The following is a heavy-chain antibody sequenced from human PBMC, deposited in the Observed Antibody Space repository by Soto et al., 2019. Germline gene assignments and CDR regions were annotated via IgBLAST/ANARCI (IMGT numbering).Heavy chain of an antibody. Sequence: PSETLSLTCAVSGGSISSSNWWSWVRQPPGKGLEWIGEIYHSGSTNYNPSLKSRVTISVDKSKNQFSLKLSSVTAADTAVYYCARIPLQWWGEYDNWFDPWGQGTLVTVSS. D-gene: IGHD2-15*01. CDR1: GGSISSSNW. CDR3: ARIPLQWWGEYDNWFDP. CDR2: IYHSGST. J-gene: IGHJ5*02. V-gene: IGHV4-4*02.